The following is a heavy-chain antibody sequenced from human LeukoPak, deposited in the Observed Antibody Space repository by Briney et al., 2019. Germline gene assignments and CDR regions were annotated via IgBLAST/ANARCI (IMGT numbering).Heavy chain of an antibody. CDR2: IIGSGSTK. CDR1: GFTFSSYA. V-gene: IGHV3-23*01. Sequence: GGSLRLSCAASGFTFSSYAMSWVRQAPGKGLEWVSAIIGSGSTKYYADSVKGRFTISRDNAKNSLFLQMNSLRAEDTAVYYCARVLRYCSGGNCYSGGLGYMDVWGKGTTVTISS. CDR3: ARVLRYCSGGNCYSGGLGYMDV. J-gene: IGHJ6*03. D-gene: IGHD2-15*01.